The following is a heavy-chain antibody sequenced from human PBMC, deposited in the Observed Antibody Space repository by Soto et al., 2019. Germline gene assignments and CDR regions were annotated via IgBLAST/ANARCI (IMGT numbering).Heavy chain of an antibody. CDR1: GGTFSSYA. Sequence: SVKVSCKASGGTFSSYAITWVRQAPGQGLEWMGGIIPIFGTANYAQKFQARVTITADESTSTAYMELSSLRSEDTAVYYCAREFHMVRGAFVDYWGQGTLVTVSS. V-gene: IGHV1-69*13. CDR2: IIPIFGTA. CDR3: AREFHMVRGAFVDY. J-gene: IGHJ4*02. D-gene: IGHD3-10*01.